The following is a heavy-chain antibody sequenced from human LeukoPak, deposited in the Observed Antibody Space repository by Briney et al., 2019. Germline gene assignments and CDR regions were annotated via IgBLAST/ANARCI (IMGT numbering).Heavy chain of an antibody. D-gene: IGHD3-10*01. CDR1: GGSFSGYY. V-gene: IGHV4-34*01. CDR2: INHSGST. Sequence: SETLSLTCAVYGGSFSGYYWSWIRQPPGKGLEWIGEINHSGSTNYNPSLKSRVTISVDKSKNQFSLKLSSVTAADTAVYYCARDAHYYGSGSYYRAFDYWGQGTLVTVSS. J-gene: IGHJ4*02. CDR3: ARDAHYYGSGSYYRAFDY.